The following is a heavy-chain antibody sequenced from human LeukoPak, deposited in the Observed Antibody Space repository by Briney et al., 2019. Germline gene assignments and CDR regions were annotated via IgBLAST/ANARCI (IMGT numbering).Heavy chain of an antibody. CDR3: ARLGVSDWKQLALNYYYYYMDV. J-gene: IGHJ6*03. CDR2: IKQDGSEK. V-gene: IGHV3-7*01. CDR1: GFTFSSYW. D-gene: IGHD6-13*01. Sequence: PGGSLRLSCAASGFTFSSYWMSWVRQAPGKGLEWVANIKQDGSEKYYVDSVKGRFTISRDNAKNSLYLQMNSLRAEDTAVYYCARLGVSDWKQLALNYYYYYMDVWGKGTTVTVSS.